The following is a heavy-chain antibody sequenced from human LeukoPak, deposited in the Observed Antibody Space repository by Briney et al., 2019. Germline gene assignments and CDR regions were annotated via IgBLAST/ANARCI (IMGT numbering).Heavy chain of an antibody. J-gene: IGHJ4*02. CDR3: ARANALYCSSTSCLFDY. CDR1: GYTFTGYY. D-gene: IGHD2-2*01. CDR2: INPNSGGT. Sequence: ASVKVSCKTSGYTFTGYYMHWVRQAPGQGLEWMAWINPNSGGTYYAQNFHDRITMTRDTSISTAYMELSRLRSDDTAIYYCARANALYCSSTSCLFDYWGQGTLVTVSS. V-gene: IGHV1-2*02.